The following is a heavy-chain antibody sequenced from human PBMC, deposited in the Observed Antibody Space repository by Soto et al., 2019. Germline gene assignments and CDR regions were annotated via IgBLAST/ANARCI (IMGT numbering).Heavy chain of an antibody. CDR3: ARDDHIVVVPTSLGAMDV. D-gene: IGHD2-2*01. V-gene: IGHV4-4*02. J-gene: IGHJ6*02. Sequence: SETLSLTCAVYGGSISSNKWWSWVRQPPWKGLEWIGEIYHSGSTNYNPSLKSRVTISLDKSKNQFSLKLTSVTAADSAVYYCARDDHIVVVPTSLGAMDVWGQGTMVTVSS. CDR1: GGSISSNKW. CDR2: IYHSGST.